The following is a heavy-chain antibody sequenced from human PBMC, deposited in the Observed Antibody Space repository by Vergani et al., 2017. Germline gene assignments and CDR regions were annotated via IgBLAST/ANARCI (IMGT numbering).Heavy chain of an antibody. V-gene: IGHV1-18*04. CDR1: GYTFTSYG. D-gene: IGHD3-16*02. CDR3: AREHRSDYVLGSYRLSDEPDD. Sequence: QVQLVQSGAEVKKPGASVKVSCKASGYTFTSYGISWVRQAPGQGLEWMGWISAYNGNTNYAQKLQGRVTMTTDTSTSTAYMELRSLRSDDTAVYYCAREHRSDYVLGSYRLSDEPDDWGQGTLVTVSS. CDR2: ISAYNGNT. J-gene: IGHJ4*02.